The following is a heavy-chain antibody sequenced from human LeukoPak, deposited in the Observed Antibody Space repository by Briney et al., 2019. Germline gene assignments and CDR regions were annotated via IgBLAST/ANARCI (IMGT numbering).Heavy chain of an antibody. D-gene: IGHD6-13*01. CDR1: GGSISSYY. V-gene: IGHV4-59*01. Sequence: SETLSLTCTVSGGSISSYYWSWIRQPPGKGLEWIGYIYYSGSTNYNPSLKSRVTILVDTSKNQFSLKLSSVTAADTAVYYCARDSSSWYLPFDPWGQGTLVTVSS. J-gene: IGHJ5*02. CDR3: ARDSSSWYLPFDP. CDR2: IYYSGST.